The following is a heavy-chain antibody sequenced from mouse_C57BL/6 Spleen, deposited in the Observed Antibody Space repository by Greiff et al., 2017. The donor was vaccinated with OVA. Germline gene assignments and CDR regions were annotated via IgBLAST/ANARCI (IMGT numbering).Heavy chain of an antibody. CDR2: IDPSDSYT. J-gene: IGHJ1*03. Sequence: QVQLQQPGAELVKPGASVKLSCKASGYTFTSYWMQWVKQRPGQGLEWIGEIDPSDSYTNYNQKFKGKATLTVDTSSSTAYMQLSSLTSEDSAVYYCARVHYYGSRYWYFDVWGTGTTVTVSS. CDR3: ARVHYYGSRYWYFDV. CDR1: GYTFTSYW. D-gene: IGHD1-1*01. V-gene: IGHV1-50*01.